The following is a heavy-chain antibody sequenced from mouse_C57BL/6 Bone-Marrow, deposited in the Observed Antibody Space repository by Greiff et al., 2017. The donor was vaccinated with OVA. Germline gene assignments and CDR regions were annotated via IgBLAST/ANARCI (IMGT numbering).Heavy chain of an antibody. CDR3: AREGGYYGSSYWYCDV. J-gene: IGHJ1*03. V-gene: IGHV5-17*01. Sequence: DVKLVESGGGLVKPGGSLKLSCAASGFTFSDYGMHWVRQATEKGLEWVAYISSGSSTIYYADTVKGRFTISRAHAKNTLFLQMTSLRSEDTAMYYWAREGGYYGSSYWYCDVWGTGTTVTVSA. CDR1: GFTFSDYG. D-gene: IGHD1-1*01. CDR2: ISSGSSTI.